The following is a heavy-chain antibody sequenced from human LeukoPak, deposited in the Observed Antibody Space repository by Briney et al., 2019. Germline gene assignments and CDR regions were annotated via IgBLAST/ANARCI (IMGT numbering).Heavy chain of an antibody. CDR1: GITFSNSA. J-gene: IGHJ4*02. CDR2: ISSSGSTI. Sequence: GGSLRLSCVPSGITFSNSALSWIRQAPGKGLEWVSYISSSGSTIYCADSVKGRFTISRDNAKNSLYLQMNSLRAEDTAVYYCARGRGYSKPIDYWGQGTLVTVSS. CDR3: ARGRGYSKPIDY. V-gene: IGHV3-11*01. D-gene: IGHD5-12*01.